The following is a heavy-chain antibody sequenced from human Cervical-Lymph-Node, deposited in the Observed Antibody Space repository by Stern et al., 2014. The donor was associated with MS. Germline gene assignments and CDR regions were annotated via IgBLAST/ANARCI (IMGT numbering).Heavy chain of an antibody. CDR2: ISYDGSDK. V-gene: IGHV3-30*01. D-gene: IGHD5-12*01. CDR3: ARGGAVATSDYYFDY. CDR1: GFTFSYHA. J-gene: IGHJ4*02. Sequence: MQLVESGGGVVQPGRSLRLSCAASGFTFSYHAMHWVRQAPGQGLEWVAVISYDGSDKNDADSVKGRFTISRDNSRNTLYLQMNSLRVDDTAVYYCARGGAVATSDYYFDYWGQGSLVTVSS.